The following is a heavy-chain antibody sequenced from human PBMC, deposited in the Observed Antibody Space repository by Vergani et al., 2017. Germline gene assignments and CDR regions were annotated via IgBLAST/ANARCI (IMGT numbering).Heavy chain of an antibody. CDR3: ASLAPELWRYYFDY. D-gene: IGHD3-3*01. CDR2: ISYDGTQK. Sequence: QVHLVESGGGVVQPGRSLRLSCVVSGFTSSYYGMHWVRQAPGKGLEWVAVISYDGTQKYYADSVKGRFTISRDNAKNSLYLQMNSLRAEDTAVYYCASLAPELWRYYFDYWGQGTLVTVSS. CDR1: GFTSSYYG. J-gene: IGHJ4*02. V-gene: IGHV3-30*03.